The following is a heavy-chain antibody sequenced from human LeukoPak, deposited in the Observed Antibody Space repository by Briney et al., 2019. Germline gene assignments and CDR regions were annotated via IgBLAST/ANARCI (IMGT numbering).Heavy chain of an antibody. CDR2: IYYSGST. J-gene: IGHJ5*02. D-gene: IGHD6-13*01. Sequence: SQTLSLTCTVSGGSISSGDYYWSWIRQPPGKGLEWVGYIYYSGSTYYNPSLKSRVTISVDTSKNQFSLKLSSVTAADTALYYCARVVRIAAAGGIGLNWFDPWGQGTLVTVSS. CDR1: GGSISSGDYY. CDR3: ARVVRIAAAGGIGLNWFDP. V-gene: IGHV4-30-4*08.